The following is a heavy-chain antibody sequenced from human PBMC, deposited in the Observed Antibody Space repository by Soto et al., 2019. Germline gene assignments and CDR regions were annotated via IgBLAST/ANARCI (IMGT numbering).Heavy chain of an antibody. Sequence: QVQLVQSGAEVKKPGSSVKVSCKASGGTFSSYTISWVRQAPGQGLEWMGRIIPILGIANYAQKFQGRVTITADKSTSTAYMELSSLRSEDTAVYYCARDALRWLQFGFLDYWGQGTLVTVSS. J-gene: IGHJ4*02. CDR2: IIPILGIA. D-gene: IGHD5-12*01. CDR1: GGTFSSYT. V-gene: IGHV1-69*08. CDR3: ARDALRWLQFGFLDY.